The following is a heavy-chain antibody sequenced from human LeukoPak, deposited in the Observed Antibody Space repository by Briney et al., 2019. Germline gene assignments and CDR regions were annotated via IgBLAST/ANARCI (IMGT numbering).Heavy chain of an antibody. Sequence: GSLRLSCAASGFTVSSNYMSWVRQAPGKGLEWIGEISHTGSINYNPSLKSRVTVSADTSKNQFSLRLRSVTAADTAVYYCARTRQLRYFDSWGQGALVTVSS. CDR1: GFTVSSNY. D-gene: IGHD3-9*01. CDR3: ARTRQLRYFDS. CDR2: ISHTGSI. J-gene: IGHJ4*02. V-gene: IGHV4-34*01.